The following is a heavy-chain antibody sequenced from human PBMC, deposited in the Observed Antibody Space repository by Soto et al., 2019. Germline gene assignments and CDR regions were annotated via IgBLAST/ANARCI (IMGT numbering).Heavy chain of an antibody. V-gene: IGHV3-23*01. CDR2: ISGSGGTT. J-gene: IGHJ6*02. CDR1: GFTFSTYA. D-gene: IGHD2-2*01. Sequence: GGSLRLSCAASGFTFSTYAMSWVRQAPGKGPEWVSAISGSGGTTYYADSVKGRFTLSRDNSGNTLFLEMYSLRAEDTAVYYCARYIPGVRYYGMDVWGQGTTVTVSS. CDR3: ARYIPGVRYYGMDV.